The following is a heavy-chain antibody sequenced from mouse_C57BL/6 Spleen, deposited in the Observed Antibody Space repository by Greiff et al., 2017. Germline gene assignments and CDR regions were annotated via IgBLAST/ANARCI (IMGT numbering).Heavy chain of an antibody. Sequence: QVQLQQPGAELVRPGTSVKLSCKASGYTFTSYWMHWVKQRPGQGLEWIGVIDPSDSYTNYNQKFKGKATLTVDTSSRTAYMQLSSLTSEDSAVYDWAREWSHYYAMDYWGQGTSVTGAS. J-gene: IGHJ4*01. D-gene: IGHD1-1*02. CDR1: GYTFTSYW. CDR2: IDPSDSYT. CDR3: AREWSHYYAMDY. V-gene: IGHV1-59*01.